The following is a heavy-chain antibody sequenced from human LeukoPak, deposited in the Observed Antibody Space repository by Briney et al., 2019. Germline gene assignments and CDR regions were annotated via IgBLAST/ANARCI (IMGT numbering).Heavy chain of an antibody. Sequence: GGSLRLSCAASGFTFSSYAMSWVRQAPGKGLEGVPAISGSGGSTYYADSVKGRFTISRDNSKNTLYLQMNSLRAEDTAVYYCAKDVGAHYDILTGYYRRGGTNWFDPWGQGTLVTVSS. J-gene: IGHJ5*02. CDR3: AKDVGAHYDILTGYYRRGGTNWFDP. CDR1: GFTFSSYA. D-gene: IGHD3-9*01. CDR2: ISGSGGST. V-gene: IGHV3-23*01.